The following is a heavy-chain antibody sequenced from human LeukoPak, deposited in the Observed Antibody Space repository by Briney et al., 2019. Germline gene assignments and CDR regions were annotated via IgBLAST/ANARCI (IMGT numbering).Heavy chain of an antibody. V-gene: IGHV4-39*07. J-gene: IGHJ4*02. CDR3: ATLAAAVDY. CDR2: INHSGST. Sequence: SETLSLTCTVSGGSISSGGYYWSWIRQPPGKGLEWIGEINHSGSTNYNPSLKSRVTISVDTSKNQFSLELSSVTAADTAVYYCATLAAAVDYWGQGTLVTVSS. D-gene: IGHD6-13*01. CDR1: GGSISSGGYY.